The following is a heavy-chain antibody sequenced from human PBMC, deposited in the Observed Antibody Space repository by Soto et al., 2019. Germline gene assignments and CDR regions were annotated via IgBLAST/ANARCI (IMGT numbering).Heavy chain of an antibody. J-gene: IGHJ5*02. CDR2: INAGNGNT. CDR3: ARDRVVRGVSNWFDP. V-gene: IGHV1-3*01. CDR1: GYTFTSYA. Sequence: ASVKVSCKASGYTFTSYAMHWVRQAPGQRLEWMGWINAGNGNTKYSQKFQGRVTITRDTSASTAYMELSSLRSEDTAVYYCARDRVVRGVSNWFDPWGQGTLVTVSS. D-gene: IGHD3-10*01.